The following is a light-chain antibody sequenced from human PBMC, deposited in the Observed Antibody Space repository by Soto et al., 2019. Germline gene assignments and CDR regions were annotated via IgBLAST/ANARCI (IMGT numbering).Light chain of an antibody. CDR2: SNN. CDR3: AAWDDRLSGGL. J-gene: IGLJ2*01. V-gene: IGLV1-47*02. Sequence: QLVLTQSPSASGTPGQRVTISCSGSRSNIGSNFVFWYQQVPGTAPRLLIHSNNQRPSGVPDRFSGSKSGTSASLAISGLRSEDEADYYCAAWDDRLSGGLFGGGTKLTVL. CDR1: RSNIGSNF.